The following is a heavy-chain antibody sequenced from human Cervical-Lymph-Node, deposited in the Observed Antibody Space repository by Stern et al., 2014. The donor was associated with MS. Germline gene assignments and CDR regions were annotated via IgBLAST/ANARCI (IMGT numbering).Heavy chain of an antibody. CDR3: AKDTTPRRRVYYAMDV. CDR2: ITYNSRSV. D-gene: IGHD6-6*01. Sequence: EVQMVEPGGGLVQPGRSLRLSCAASGFTFDENAMHWVRQAPGKGLEWVSGITYNSRSVGYADSVKGRFTISRDNAKNSLYLQMNSLRADDTALYYCAKDTTPRRRVYYAMDVWGQGTTVTVSS. CDR1: GFTFDENA. J-gene: IGHJ6*02. V-gene: IGHV3-9*01.